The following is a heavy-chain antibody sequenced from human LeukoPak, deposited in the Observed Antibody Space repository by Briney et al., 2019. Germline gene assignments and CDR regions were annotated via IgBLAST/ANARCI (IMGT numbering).Heavy chain of an antibody. CDR3: ARDRNYYDSSGHYTDAFDI. Sequence: PSQTLSLTCTVSGGSISSGSYYWSWIRQPAGKGLEWIGRIYTSGSTNYNPSLKSRVTISVDTSKNQFSLKLSSVTAADTAVYYCARDRNYYDSSGHYTDAFDIWGQGTMVTVPS. J-gene: IGHJ3*02. D-gene: IGHD3-22*01. CDR2: IYTSGST. V-gene: IGHV4-61*02. CDR1: GGSISSGSYY.